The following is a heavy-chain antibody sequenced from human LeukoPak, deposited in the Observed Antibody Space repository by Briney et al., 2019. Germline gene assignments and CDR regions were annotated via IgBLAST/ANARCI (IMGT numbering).Heavy chain of an antibody. CDR3: ARGILEWLNDYYYYMDV. CDR2: INHSGST. D-gene: IGHD3-3*01. CDR1: GGSFSGYY. J-gene: IGHJ6*03. V-gene: IGHV4-34*01. Sequence: PSETLSLTCAVYGGSFSGYYWSWIRQPPGKGLEWIGEINHSGSTNYNPSLKSRVTISVDTSKNQFSLKLSSVTAADTAVYYCARGILEWLNDYYYYMDVWGKGTTVTVSS.